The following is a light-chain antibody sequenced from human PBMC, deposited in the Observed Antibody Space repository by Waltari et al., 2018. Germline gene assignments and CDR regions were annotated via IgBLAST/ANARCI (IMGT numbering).Light chain of an antibody. CDR3: ASWDDSLNGFWV. Sequence: QSVLTQPPSASGTPGHRVTISCSGSSSNIGNNPVHWYQQFPGTAPKLLLYSNNQRPSGVPDRFSGSRSATSASLAISGLQSEDEADYYCASWDDSLNGFWVFGGGTKLTVL. CDR1: SSNIGNNP. J-gene: IGLJ3*02. V-gene: IGLV1-44*01. CDR2: SNN.